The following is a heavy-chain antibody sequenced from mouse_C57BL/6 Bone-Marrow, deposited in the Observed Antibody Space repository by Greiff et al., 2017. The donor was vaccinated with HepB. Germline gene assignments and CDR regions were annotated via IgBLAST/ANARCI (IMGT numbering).Heavy chain of an antibody. CDR3: ARSPLLRPFDY. J-gene: IGHJ2*01. CDR2: IDPSDSYT. D-gene: IGHD1-2*01. V-gene: IGHV1-59*01. CDR1: GYTFTSYW. Sequence: QVQLQQPGAELVRPGTSVKLSCKASGYTFTSYWMHWVKQRPGQGLEWIGVIDPSDSYTNYNQKFKGKATLTVDTSSSTAYMQLSSQTSEDSAVYYCARSPLLRPFDYWGQGTTLTVSS.